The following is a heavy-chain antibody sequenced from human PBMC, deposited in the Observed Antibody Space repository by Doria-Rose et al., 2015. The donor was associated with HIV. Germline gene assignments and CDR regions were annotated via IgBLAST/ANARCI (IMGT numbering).Heavy chain of an antibody. Sequence: QVTLKESGPVLVKPTETLTLTCTASGVSLSSPGVGVSWIRQPPGKALEWLANIFSDDERSYKTSLKSRLTISRGTSKSQVVLTTTDMDPVDTATYYCARIKSSRWYHKYYFDFWGQGTLVIVSA. CDR2: IFSDDER. J-gene: IGHJ4*02. D-gene: IGHD6-13*01. V-gene: IGHV2-26*01. CDR1: GVSLSSPGVG. CDR3: ARIKSSRWYHKYYFDF.